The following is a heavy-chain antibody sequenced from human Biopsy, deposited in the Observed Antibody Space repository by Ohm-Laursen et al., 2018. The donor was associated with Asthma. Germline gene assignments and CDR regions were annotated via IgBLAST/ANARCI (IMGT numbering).Heavy chain of an antibody. CDR2: ITFDGSTQ. CDR3: SRDTLGYYFDI. D-gene: IGHD3-9*01. J-gene: IGHJ4*02. Sequence: SLRLSCAASGRHFGSYNMHWARQAPGKGLEWVAVITFDGSTQHDGDSVKGRFTISRDNSKNMLFLQMNSLRAEDTAVYYCSRDTLGYYFDIWGQGTQVTVSS. V-gene: IGHV3-30-3*01. CDR1: GRHFGSYN.